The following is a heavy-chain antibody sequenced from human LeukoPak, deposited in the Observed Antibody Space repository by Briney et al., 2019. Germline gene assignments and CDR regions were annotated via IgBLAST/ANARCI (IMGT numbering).Heavy chain of an antibody. D-gene: IGHD4-11*01. V-gene: IGHV1-18*01. CDR3: ARSLNDYSNYDYFDY. CDR1: GYTFTSYG. Sequence: GASVKVSCKASGYTFTSYGISWVRQAPGQGLEWMGWISAYNGNTNYAQKLQGRVTMTTDTSTSTAYMELRSLRSDDTAVYYCARSLNDYSNYDYFDYWGQGTLVTASS. J-gene: IGHJ4*02. CDR2: ISAYNGNT.